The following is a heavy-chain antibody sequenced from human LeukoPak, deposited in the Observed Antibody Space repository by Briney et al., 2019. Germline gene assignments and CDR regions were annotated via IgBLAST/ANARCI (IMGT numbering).Heavy chain of an antibody. D-gene: IGHD4-17*01. CDR1: GCTFSSYA. CDR3: ARGGALYGMDV. Sequence: GGSLRLSCAASGCTFSSYAMTWVRQAPRKGLEWVSSISSSSSYIYYADSVKGRFTISRDNAKNSLYLQMNSLRAEDTAVYYCARGGALYGMDVWGQGTTVTVSS. CDR2: ISSSSSYI. J-gene: IGHJ6*02. V-gene: IGHV3-21*01.